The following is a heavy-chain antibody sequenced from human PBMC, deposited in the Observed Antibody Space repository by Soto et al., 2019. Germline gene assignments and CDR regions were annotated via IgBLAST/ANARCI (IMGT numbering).Heavy chain of an antibody. D-gene: IGHD3-3*01. Sequence: SVKVSCKASGFTFTSSAVQWVRQARGQRLEWIGWIVVGSGNTNYAQKFQERVTITRDMSTSTAYMELSSLRSEDTAVYYCAAVRGVCTKREDDYYFDYWGQGTLVTVSS. CDR2: IVVGSGNT. V-gene: IGHV1-58*01. J-gene: IGHJ4*02. CDR1: GFTFTSSA. CDR3: AAVRGVCTKREDDYYFDY.